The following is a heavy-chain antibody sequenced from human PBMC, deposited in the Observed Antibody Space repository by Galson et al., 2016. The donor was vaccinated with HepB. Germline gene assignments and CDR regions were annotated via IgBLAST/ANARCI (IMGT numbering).Heavy chain of an antibody. CDR3: AREGSYYTRDY. Sequence: SVKVSCKAPGYTFTNYAMHWVRQAPGQRLEWMGWINPGNGDTKYSQKFQGRVTISRDTSASPAYMELSSLISEDTAVYYCAREGSYYTRDYLGQGTLVTVSS. D-gene: IGHD1-26*01. CDR2: INPGNGDT. CDR1: GYTFTNYA. V-gene: IGHV1-3*01. J-gene: IGHJ4*02.